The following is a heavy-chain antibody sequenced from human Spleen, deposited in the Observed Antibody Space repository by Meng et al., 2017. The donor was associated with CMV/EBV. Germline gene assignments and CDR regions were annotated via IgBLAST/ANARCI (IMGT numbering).Heavy chain of an antibody. D-gene: IGHD1-26*01. CDR1: GDSVSSNSVA. V-gene: IGHV6-1*01. J-gene: IGHJ4*02. CDR2: TYYRSKWYN. Sequence: GDSVSSNSVACNWIRQSPSRGLEWLERTYYRSKWYNDYAVSVKSRITINADTSKNQFSLQLNSVTPEDTAVYYCARGSGTYFEFDYWGQGTLVTVSS. CDR3: ARGSGTYFEFDY.